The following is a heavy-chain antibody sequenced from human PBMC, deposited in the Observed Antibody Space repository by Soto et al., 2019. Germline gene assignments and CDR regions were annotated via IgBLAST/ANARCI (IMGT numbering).Heavy chain of an antibody. D-gene: IGHD2-2*01. J-gene: IGHJ4*02. CDR3: ASVPDY. V-gene: IGHV4-30-2*01. CDR2: IYHSGST. Sequence: PSETLSLTCAVSGGSISSGGYSWSWIRQPPGKGLEWIGYIYHSGSTYYNPSLKSRVTISVDRSKNQFSLKLSSVTAADTAVYCGASVPDYWGQGTLVTVSS. CDR1: GGSISSGGYS.